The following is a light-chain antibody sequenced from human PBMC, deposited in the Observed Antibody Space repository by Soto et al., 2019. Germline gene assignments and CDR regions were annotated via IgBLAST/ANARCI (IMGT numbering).Light chain of an antibody. Sequence: EIVLTQSPGTLSLSPGERATLSCRASQSVSNNYLAWYQQKPGQAPRLLIYGASSRTTGIPDRFSGSGSGTNFTLTISRLETEDFAVYYCQQYGGSPGTFGQGTKVDI. J-gene: IGKJ1*01. V-gene: IGKV3-20*01. CDR1: QSVSNNY. CDR3: QQYGGSPGT. CDR2: GAS.